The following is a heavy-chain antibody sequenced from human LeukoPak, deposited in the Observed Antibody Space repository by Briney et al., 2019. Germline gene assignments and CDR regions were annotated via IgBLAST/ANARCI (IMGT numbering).Heavy chain of an antibody. V-gene: IGHV3-53*01. CDR3: ARVDYGDDQYFQH. J-gene: IGHJ1*01. CDR1: GFTVSSNY. Sequence: GGSLRLSCAASGFTVSSNYMSWVRQAPGKGLEWVSVIYSGGTTYYADSVKGRFTISRDNSKNTLYLQMNSLRAEDTAVYYCARVDYGDDQYFQHWGQGTLVTVSS. D-gene: IGHD4-17*01. CDR2: IYSGGTT.